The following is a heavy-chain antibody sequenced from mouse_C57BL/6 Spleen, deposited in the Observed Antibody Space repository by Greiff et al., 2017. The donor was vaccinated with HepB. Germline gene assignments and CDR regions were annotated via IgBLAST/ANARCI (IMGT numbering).Heavy chain of an antibody. CDR2: IDPSDSYT. CDR3: ARKGYYGSSYKGAMDY. Sequence: VQLQQPGAELVKPGASVKLSCKASGYTFTSYWMQWVKQRPGQGLEWIGEIDPSDSYTNYNQKFKGKATLTVDTSSSIAYMQLSSLTSEDSAVYYCARKGYYGSSYKGAMDYWGQGTSVTVSS. V-gene: IGHV1-50*01. J-gene: IGHJ4*01. D-gene: IGHD1-1*01. CDR1: GYTFTSYW.